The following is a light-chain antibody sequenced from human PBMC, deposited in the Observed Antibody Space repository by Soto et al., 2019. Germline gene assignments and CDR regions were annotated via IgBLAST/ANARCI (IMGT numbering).Light chain of an antibody. Sequence: EIVMTQSPDTLSVSPGESATLSCRARQSISNNLAWYQQKPGQAPRLLIYGASTRTTGIPARLSGSGSGTEFTLTISSLQSEGFAVYYCQQYNNWPYTFAQGTQLDI. CDR3: QQYNNWPYT. CDR2: GAS. CDR1: QSISNN. V-gene: IGKV3-15*01. J-gene: IGKJ2*01.